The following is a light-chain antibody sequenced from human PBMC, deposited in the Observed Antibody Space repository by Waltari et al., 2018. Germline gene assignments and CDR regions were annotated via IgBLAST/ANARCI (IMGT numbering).Light chain of an antibody. J-gene: IGKJ3*01. CDR1: QNIDFN. V-gene: IGKV3-15*01. CDR3: QQYDKGSPESFT. Sequence: EIVMTQSPATLSVSPGERATLSCRASQNIDFNLAWYQQKPGQPPRLLIYAASTRASGVPATFSGSGSGTEFTLTISSLQSGDFGLYYCQQYDKGSPESFTFGPGTKVDVK. CDR2: AAS.